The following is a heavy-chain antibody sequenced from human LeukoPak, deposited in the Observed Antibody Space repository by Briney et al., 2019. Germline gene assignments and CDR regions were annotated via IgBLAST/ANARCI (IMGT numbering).Heavy chain of an antibody. V-gene: IGHV1-18*01. CDR2: ISAYNGNT. J-gene: IGHJ6*02. CDR1: GYTFTSYG. D-gene: IGHD1-1*01. Sequence: ASVKVSCKASGYTFTSYGISWVRQAPGQGLEWMGWISAYNGNTNNAQNLQGRVNMTTDTSTSTAYMELRSLRSDDTAVYYCARGATPMYNWNENYYYYGMDVWGQGTTVTVSS. CDR3: ARGATPMYNWNENYYYYGMDV.